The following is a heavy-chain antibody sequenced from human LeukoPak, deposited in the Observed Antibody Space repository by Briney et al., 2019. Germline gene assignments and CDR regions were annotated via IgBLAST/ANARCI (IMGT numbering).Heavy chain of an antibody. V-gene: IGHV3-23*01. CDR1: GFTFSSYA. J-gene: IGHJ4*02. D-gene: IGHD2-15*01. CDR2: ISGNAATT. Sequence: GRSLRLSCAASGFTFSSYAMSWVRQAPGKGLECVSGISGNAATTYYADSVKGRFTISRENSKNTLYLQMDSLRAEDTAVYYCAKALFGGNTCWGQGTLVTVSS. CDR3: AKALFGGNTC.